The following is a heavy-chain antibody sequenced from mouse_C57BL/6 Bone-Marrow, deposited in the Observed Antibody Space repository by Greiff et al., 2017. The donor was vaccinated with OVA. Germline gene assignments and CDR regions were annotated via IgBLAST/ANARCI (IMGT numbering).Heavy chain of an antibody. CDR2: IHPNSGST. D-gene: IGHD1-1*01. V-gene: IGHV1-64*01. J-gene: IGHJ2*01. CDR1: GYTFTSYW. CDR3: ARLGDYYADFDY. Sequence: VQLQQPGAELVKPGASVKLSCKASGYTFTSYWMHWVKQRPGQGLEWIGMIHPNSGSTNYNEKFKSKATLTVDKSSSTAYMQLSSLTSEDSAVYYCARLGDYYADFDYWGQGTTLTVSS.